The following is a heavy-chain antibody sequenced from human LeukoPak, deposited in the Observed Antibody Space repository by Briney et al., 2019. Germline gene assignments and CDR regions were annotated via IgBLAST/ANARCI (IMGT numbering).Heavy chain of an antibody. J-gene: IGHJ6*02. CDR2: ISGSGGST. CDR3: AKEPTSSSAYYYYGMDV. V-gene: IGHV3-23*01. CDR1: GLTFSSYA. Sequence: GGSLRLSCAASGLTFSSYAMSWVRQAPGKGLEWVSAISGSGGSTYYADSVKGRFTISRDNSKNTLYLQMNSLRAEDTAVYYCAKEPTSSSAYYYYGMDVWGQGTTVTVSS. D-gene: IGHD6-6*01.